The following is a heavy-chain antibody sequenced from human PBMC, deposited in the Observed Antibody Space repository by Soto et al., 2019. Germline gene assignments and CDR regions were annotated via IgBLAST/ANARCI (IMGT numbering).Heavy chain of an antibody. V-gene: IGHV1-18*01. D-gene: IGHD6-6*01. Sequence: EASVKVSCKASGYTFTSYGISWVRQAPGQGLEWMGWISAYNGNTNYAQKLQGRVTMTTDTSTSTAYMELRSLRSDDTAVYYCARELAARTGHWFDPWGQGTLVTVSS. CDR1: GYTFTSYG. J-gene: IGHJ5*02. CDR3: ARELAARTGHWFDP. CDR2: ISAYNGNT.